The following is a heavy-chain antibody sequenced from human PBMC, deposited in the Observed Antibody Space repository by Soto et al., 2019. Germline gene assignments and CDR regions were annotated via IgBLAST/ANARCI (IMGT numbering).Heavy chain of an antibody. CDR3: TTQNCSGGSCYSGYYYYGLDV. CDR1: GFTFSNAW. Sequence: EVQLVESGGGLVKPGGSLRLSCAASGFTFSNAWMNWVRQAPGKGLKWVGRIKSKTDGGTADYAAPVKGRFTISRDDSKNTLYLQMDSLITEDTAVYYCTTQNCSGGSCYSGYYYYGLDVWGQGTTVSVSS. V-gene: IGHV3-15*07. CDR2: IKSKTDGGTA. D-gene: IGHD2-15*01. J-gene: IGHJ6*02.